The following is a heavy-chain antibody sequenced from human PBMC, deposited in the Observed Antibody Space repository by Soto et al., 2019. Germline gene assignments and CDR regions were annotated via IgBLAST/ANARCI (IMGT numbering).Heavy chain of an antibody. CDR3: ARDATYYYDSSGYRPYYFDY. D-gene: IGHD3-22*01. J-gene: IGHJ4*02. CDR1: GGSISSGGYY. V-gene: IGHV4-61*08. Sequence: SETLSLTCTVSGGSISSGGYYWSWIRQHPGKGLEWIGYIYYSGSTYYNPSLKSRVTISVDTSKNQFSLKLSSVTAADTAVYYCARDATYYYDSSGYRPYYFDYWGQGTLVTVSS. CDR2: IYYSGST.